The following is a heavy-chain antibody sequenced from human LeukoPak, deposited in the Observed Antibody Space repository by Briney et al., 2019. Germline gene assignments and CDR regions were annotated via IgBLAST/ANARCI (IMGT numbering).Heavy chain of an antibody. V-gene: IGHV1-24*01. D-gene: IGHD2/OR15-2a*01. Sequence: GSVKVSCKVSGYTLTELSMHWVRQAPGKGLEWMGGFDPEDGETIYAQKFQGRVTMTEDTSTDTAYMELSSLRSEDTAVYYCATYTPFLRGNAFDIWGQGTMVTVSS. CDR1: GYTLTELS. J-gene: IGHJ3*02. CDR2: FDPEDGET. CDR3: ATYTPFLRGNAFDI.